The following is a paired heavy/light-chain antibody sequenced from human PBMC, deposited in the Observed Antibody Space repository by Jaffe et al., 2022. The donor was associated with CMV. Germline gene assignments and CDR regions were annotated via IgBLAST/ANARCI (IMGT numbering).Light chain of an antibody. V-gene: IGLV2-14*03. CDR3: SSFRVGSTLA. J-gene: IGLJ2*01. CDR1: SSDIGGYNY. CDR2: DVS. Sequence: QSALTQPASVSGSPGQSITISCTGTSSDIGGYNYVAWYQQHPGKVPKLLIYDVSNRPSGVSNRFSGSKSGNTASLTISGLQAEDEADYYCSSFRVGSTLAFGGGTKLTVL.
Heavy chain of an antibody. D-gene: IGHD3-3*01. CDR1: GFSFTSYV. CDR3: AKHPGIGNNDNDFWSNYYPALRYFDL. CDR2: ISESADRT. V-gene: IGHV3-23*04. J-gene: IGHJ2*01. Sequence: EVQLVESGGGLVQPGGSLRLSCAASGFSFTSYVMSWVRQAPGKGLEWVSGISESADRTHYADSVKGRFTISRDNSKNTLYLQMNSLRAEDTALYYCAKHPGIGNNDNDFWSNYYPALRYFDLWGRGTLVTVSS.